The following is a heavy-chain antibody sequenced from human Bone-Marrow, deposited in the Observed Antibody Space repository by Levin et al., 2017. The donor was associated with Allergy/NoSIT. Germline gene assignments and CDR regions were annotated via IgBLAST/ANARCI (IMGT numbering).Heavy chain of an antibody. J-gene: IGHJ6*03. CDR2: INPNTGGT. V-gene: IGHV1-2*02. CDR3: ARGIASGGKTYYYYYIDG. Sequence: GESLKISCKASGYIFTDYYMHWVRQAPGQGLEWMGWINPNTGGTSYSQNFQGRVTMTRDTSISTAYMDLSSLRSDDTAVYYCARGIASGGKTYYYYYIDGWGRGTTVAVSS. D-gene: IGHD6-13*01. CDR1: GYIFTDYY.